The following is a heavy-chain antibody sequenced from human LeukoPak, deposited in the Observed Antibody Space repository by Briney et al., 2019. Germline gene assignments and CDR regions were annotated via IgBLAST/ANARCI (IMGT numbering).Heavy chain of an antibody. J-gene: IGHJ4*02. CDR2: IYFTGNT. CDR1: GGSIRRSSYY. CDR3: TSGYFVHTFDF. Sequence: SETLSLTCTVSGGSIRRSSYYWGWIRQPPGKGLEWIGSIYFTGNTYYNPSLKTRVTISIDTSKNQFSLNLSSVTATDTAMYYCTSGYFVHTFDFWGQGPLVTVSS. D-gene: IGHD2-2*03. V-gene: IGHV4-39*01.